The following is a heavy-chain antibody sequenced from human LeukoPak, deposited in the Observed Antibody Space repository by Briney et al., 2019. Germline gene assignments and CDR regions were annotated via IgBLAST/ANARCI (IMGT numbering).Heavy chain of an antibody. J-gene: IGHJ4*02. Sequence: PGGSLRLSCAASGFTFSSYAMSWVRQAPGKGLQWVANIKQDGSEKSYVDSVKGRFTISRDNAKDSLYLQMNSLRVEDTAVYYCARDRTGASWGQGTLVTVSS. CDR2: IKQDGSEK. D-gene: IGHD3-10*01. V-gene: IGHV3-7*01. CDR3: ARDRTGAS. CDR1: GFTFSSYA.